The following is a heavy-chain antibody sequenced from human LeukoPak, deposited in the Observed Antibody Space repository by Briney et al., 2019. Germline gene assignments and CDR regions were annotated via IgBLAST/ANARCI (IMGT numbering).Heavy chain of an antibody. CDR2: ISGSGGST. CDR1: GFTFSSYA. CDR3: AKREEGITIFGVVTPNWFDP. J-gene: IGHJ5*02. D-gene: IGHD3-3*01. V-gene: IGHV3-23*01. Sequence: GGSLRLSCAASGFTFSSYAMSWVSQAPGKGLEWVSAISGSGGSTYYADSVKGRFTISRDNSKNTLYLQMNSLRAEDTAVYYCAKREEGITIFGVVTPNWFDPWGQGTLVTVSS.